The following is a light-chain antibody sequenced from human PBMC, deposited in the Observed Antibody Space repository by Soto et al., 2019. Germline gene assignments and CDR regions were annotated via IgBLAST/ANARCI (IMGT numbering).Light chain of an antibody. CDR3: CSYTGTSTHTV. Sequence: QSALTQPASVSGSPGQSITISCTGTSSDVGSYNLVSWYQQHPGKAHKLMISEVIKRPSGISDRFSGSKSGSTASLTISGLQAEDEADYYCCSYTGTSTHTVFGGGTQLTVL. V-gene: IGLV2-23*02. CDR1: SSDVGSYNL. CDR2: EVI. J-gene: IGLJ7*01.